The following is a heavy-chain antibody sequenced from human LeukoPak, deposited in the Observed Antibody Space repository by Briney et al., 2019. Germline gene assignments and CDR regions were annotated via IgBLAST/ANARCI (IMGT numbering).Heavy chain of an antibody. CDR1: GFTFSSYG. CDR2: IWYDGSNK. V-gene: IGHV3-33*01. D-gene: IGHD1-26*01. J-gene: IGHJ4*02. Sequence: GGSLRLSCAASGFTFSSYGMHWVRQAPGKGLEWVAVIWYDGSNKYYADSVKGRFTISRDNSKNTLYLQMNSLRAEDTAVYYCARDRELLHFDYWGQGTLVTVSS. CDR3: ARDRELLHFDY.